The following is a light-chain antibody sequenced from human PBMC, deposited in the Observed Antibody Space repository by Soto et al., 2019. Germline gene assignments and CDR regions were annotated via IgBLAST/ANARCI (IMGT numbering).Light chain of an antibody. CDR1: QSLLHSNGYYY. Sequence: DLVMTQSPLSLPVTPGEPASISCRSSQSLLHSNGYYYLDWYLQKPGQSPQLLIYLGSNRASGVADRFSGSGSGTDFTLKISRVEAEVVCVYYCLQALETLPIFTFGGGTRVDIK. CDR2: LGS. CDR3: LQALETLPIFT. V-gene: IGKV2-28*01. J-gene: IGKJ3*01.